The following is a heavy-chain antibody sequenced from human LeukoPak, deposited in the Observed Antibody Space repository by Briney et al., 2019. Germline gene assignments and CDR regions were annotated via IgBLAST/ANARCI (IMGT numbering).Heavy chain of an antibody. CDR2: ISGSGGST. CDR3: AKSNHLIKMTTVTPFDY. V-gene: IGHV3-23*01. D-gene: IGHD4-17*01. Sequence: PGGSLRLSCAASGFTFSSYAMSWVRQAPGKGLEWDSAISGSGGSTYYADSVKGRFTISRDNSKNTLYLQMNSLRAEDTAVYYCAKSNHLIKMTTVTPFDYWGQGTLVTVSS. CDR1: GFTFSSYA. J-gene: IGHJ4*02.